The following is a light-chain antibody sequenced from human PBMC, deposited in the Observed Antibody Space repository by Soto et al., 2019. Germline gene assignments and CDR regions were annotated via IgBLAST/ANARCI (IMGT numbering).Light chain of an antibody. CDR1: SGHSSYI. CDR2: VEGSGSC. V-gene: IGLV4-60*02. J-gene: IGLJ1*01. CDR3: ETWDTNTFV. Sequence: QLVLTQSSSASASLGSSVKLTCTLSSGHSSYIIAWHQQQPGKAPRYLMKVEGSGSCNKGSGVPDRFSGSSSGADRYLTISNLQFEDEADYYCETWDTNTFVFGTGTKLTVL.